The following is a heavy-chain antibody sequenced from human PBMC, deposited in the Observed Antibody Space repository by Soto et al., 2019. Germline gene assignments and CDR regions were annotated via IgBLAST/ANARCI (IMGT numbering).Heavy chain of an antibody. CDR1: GFTVSSNY. D-gene: IGHD6-6*01. V-gene: IGHV3-53*01. CDR2: IYSDGTT. J-gene: IGHJ4*02. CDR3: AILSN. Sequence: EVQLLESGGDLVQPGGSLRLSCVASGFTVSSNYMNWVRQAPGKGLEWLSIIYSDGTTYYADSVKGRFTISRDNFKNTLYLQMNNLRAEDTAVYYCAILSNWGQGTLVTVSS.